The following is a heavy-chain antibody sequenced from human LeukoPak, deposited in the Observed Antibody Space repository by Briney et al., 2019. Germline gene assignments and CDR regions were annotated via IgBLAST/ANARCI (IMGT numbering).Heavy chain of an antibody. D-gene: IGHD2-15*01. CDR3: AKGTGWASYYFDS. Sequence: GGSLRLSCAASGFTFSNYSMTWVRQAPGKGLEWVSGTSASGDDTYYADSVKGQFTISRDNSQNTLYLQMNSLRAEDTALYYCAKGTGWASYYFDSWGQGTLVTVSS. CDR1: GFTFSNYS. J-gene: IGHJ4*02. CDR2: TSASGDDT. V-gene: IGHV3-23*01.